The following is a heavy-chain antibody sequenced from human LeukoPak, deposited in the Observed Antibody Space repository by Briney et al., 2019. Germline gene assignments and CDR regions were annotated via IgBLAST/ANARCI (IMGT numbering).Heavy chain of an antibody. Sequence: PSETLSLTCAVYGGSFSGYYWSWIRQPPGKGLEWIGEINHSGSTNYNPSLKSRVTISVDTSKNQFSLKLSSVTAADTAVYYCARGYRKNLGYCSGGSCSRGAFDIWGQGTMVTVSS. CDR3: ARGYRKNLGYCSGGSCSRGAFDI. J-gene: IGHJ3*02. V-gene: IGHV4-34*01. CDR2: INHSGST. CDR1: GGSFSGYY. D-gene: IGHD2-15*01.